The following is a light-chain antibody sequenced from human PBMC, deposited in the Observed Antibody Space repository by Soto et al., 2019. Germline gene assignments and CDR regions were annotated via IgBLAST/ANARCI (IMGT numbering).Light chain of an antibody. Sequence: QSALTQPASVSGSPGQSITISCTGTSSDVGGYNYVSWYQQLPGKAPKLMIYEVSNRPSGVSNRFSGSKSGNTASLTISGLQAADEADFYCSSYTSSTTWVFGGGTNLTVL. CDR2: EVS. CDR3: SSYTSSTTWV. V-gene: IGLV2-14*01. J-gene: IGLJ3*02. CDR1: SSDVGGYNY.